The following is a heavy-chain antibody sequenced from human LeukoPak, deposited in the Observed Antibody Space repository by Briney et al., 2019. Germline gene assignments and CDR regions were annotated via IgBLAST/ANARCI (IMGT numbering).Heavy chain of an antibody. J-gene: IGHJ2*01. V-gene: IGHV3-7*05. CDR3: ARGGGNLDLYFDL. D-gene: IGHD4-23*01. Sequence: GGSLRLSCAASGFTFSSYWMTWVRQAPGKGLEWVANIKHDGSEKYYVDSVKGRFTISRDNAKNSLYLQMISLRAEDTAVYYCARGGGNLDLYFDLWGRGTLVTVSS. CDR1: GFTFSSYW. CDR2: IKHDGSEK.